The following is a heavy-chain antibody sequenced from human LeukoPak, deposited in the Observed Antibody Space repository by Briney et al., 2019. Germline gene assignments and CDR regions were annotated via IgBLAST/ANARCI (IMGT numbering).Heavy chain of an antibody. V-gene: IGHV3-48*01. Sequence: TGGSLRLSCAASGFTFSSYEMNWVRQAPGKGLEWVSYISSSSRTIYYADSVRGRFTISIDNSKNTLYLQMNSLRAEDTAVYYCARRAGAYTHPYDYWGQGTLVTVSS. CDR3: ARRAGAYTHPYDY. CDR2: ISSSSRTI. D-gene: IGHD3-16*01. CDR1: GFTFSSYE. J-gene: IGHJ4*02.